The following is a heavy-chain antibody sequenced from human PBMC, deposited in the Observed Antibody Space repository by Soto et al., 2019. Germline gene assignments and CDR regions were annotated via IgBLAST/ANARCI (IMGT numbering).Heavy chain of an antibody. D-gene: IGHD6-19*01. V-gene: IGHV1-46*01. Sequence: QVQLVQSGAEVKKPGASVKVSCKASGYTFTSYYMHWVRQAPGQGLEWMEIINPSGGSTSYAQKFQGRVTMTRDTSTSTVYMELSSLRSEDTAVYYCARDRYAEQWLVVGNWFGPLGQGTLVTVSS. J-gene: IGHJ5*02. CDR3: ARDRYAEQWLVVGNWFGP. CDR1: GYTFTSYY. CDR2: INPSGGST.